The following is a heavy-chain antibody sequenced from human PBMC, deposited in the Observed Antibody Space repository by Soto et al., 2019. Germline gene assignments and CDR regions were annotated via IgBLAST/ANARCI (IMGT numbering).Heavy chain of an antibody. D-gene: IGHD5-12*01. CDR2: ISSSGSTI. V-gene: IGHV3-11*01. CDR1: GFTFSDYY. CDR3: ARVVIVANWFDP. J-gene: IGHJ5*02. Sequence: SLRLSCAASGFTFSDYYMSWIRQAPGKGLEWVSYISSSGSTIYYADSVKGRFTISRDNAKNSLYLQMNSLRAEDTAVYYCARVVIVANWFDPWGQGTLVTVSS.